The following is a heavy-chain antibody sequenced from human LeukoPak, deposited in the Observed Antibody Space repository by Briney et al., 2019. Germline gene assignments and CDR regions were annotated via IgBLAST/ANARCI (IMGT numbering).Heavy chain of an antibody. D-gene: IGHD3-22*01. CDR1: GYTFTAYY. V-gene: IGHV1-2*02. J-gene: IGHJ4*02. CDR2: INLNSGGT. CDR3: ASGYSSGWAGDY. Sequence: ASVKVSCKASGYTFTAYYLHWVRQAPGQGLEWMGWINLNSGGTNFVQKFQGRVTMTRDTSINTAYMELRRLRSDDTAVYYCASGYSSGWAGDYWGQGTLVTVSS.